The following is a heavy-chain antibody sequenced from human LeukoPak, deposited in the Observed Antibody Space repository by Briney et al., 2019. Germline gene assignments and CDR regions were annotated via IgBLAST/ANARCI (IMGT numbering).Heavy chain of an antibody. CDR1: GASISSGSNY. CDR3: ASTDTAMVPGDY. Sequence: SETLSLTCSVSGASISSGSNYWGWIRQPPGKTLEWIGSIYSSGSTYYNPSLKSRVIIIIDTPKNHFSLTLSSVTAADTAVYYCASTDTAMVPGDYWGQGTLVTVSS. V-gene: IGHV4-39*07. CDR2: IYSSGST. D-gene: IGHD5-18*01. J-gene: IGHJ4*02.